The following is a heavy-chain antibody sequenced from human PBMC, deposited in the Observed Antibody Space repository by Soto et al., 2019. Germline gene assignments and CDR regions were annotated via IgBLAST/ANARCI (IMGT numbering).Heavy chain of an antibody. V-gene: IGHV3-49*03. CDR3: TRVGPAIGIAXXVDYSHYYMHV. Sequence: SLRLCCTASGFTFGDYAMSWFRQAPGKGLEWVGFIRSKAYGGTTEYAASVKGRFTISRDDSKSIAYLQMNSLKTEDTAVYYCTRVGPAIGIAXXVDYSHYYMHVSGKAPTVTLSS. CDR2: IRSKAYGGTT. CDR1: GFTFGDYA. J-gene: IGHJ6*03. D-gene: IGHD6-13*01.